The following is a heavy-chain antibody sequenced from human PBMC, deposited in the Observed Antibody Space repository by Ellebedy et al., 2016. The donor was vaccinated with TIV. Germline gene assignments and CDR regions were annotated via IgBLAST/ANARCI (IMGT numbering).Heavy chain of an antibody. Sequence: PGGSLRLSCAASGFTFSSYEMNWVRQAPGKGMEWVSYISSSGSTIYYADSVKGRFTISRDNAKNSLYLQMNSLRAEDTAVYYCARAYGYYYGSGSPWGQGTLVTVSS. J-gene: IGHJ5*02. CDR2: ISSSGSTI. CDR1: GFTFSSYE. CDR3: ARAYGYYYGSGSP. D-gene: IGHD3-10*01. V-gene: IGHV3-48*03.